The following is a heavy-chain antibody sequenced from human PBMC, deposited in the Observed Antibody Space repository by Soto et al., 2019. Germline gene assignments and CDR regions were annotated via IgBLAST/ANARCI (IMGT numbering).Heavy chain of an antibody. V-gene: IGHV4-59*08. D-gene: IGHD2-8*01. J-gene: IGHJ6*02. CDR2: FRSGGGT. Sequence: QVQLQESGPGLVKPSETLSLTCTVSGDSISTYNLAWIRQPPGKGLEWIGYFRSGGGTSYNPSLKRRVAISADPSMKQFSLRLSSVTAAATAVYYCVRQGIGVLPGLVDVWGQGTTVTVSS. CDR1: GDSISTYN. CDR3: VRQGIGVLPGLVDV.